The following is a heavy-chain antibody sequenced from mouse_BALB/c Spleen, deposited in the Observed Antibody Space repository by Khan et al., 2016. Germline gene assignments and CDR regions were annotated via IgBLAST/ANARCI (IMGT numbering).Heavy chain of an antibody. D-gene: IGHD1-1*01. Sequence: EVALVASGGGLVQPGGSLRLSCATSGFTFTDYYMSWVRQPPGKALEWLGFIRNKANGYTTEYSASVKGRFTISRDNSQSILYLQMNTLRAEDSATYYCARGLRAMDYWGQGTSVTVSS. CDR2: IRNKANGYTT. CDR1: GFTFTDYY. V-gene: IGHV7-3*02. J-gene: IGHJ4*01. CDR3: ARGLRAMDY.